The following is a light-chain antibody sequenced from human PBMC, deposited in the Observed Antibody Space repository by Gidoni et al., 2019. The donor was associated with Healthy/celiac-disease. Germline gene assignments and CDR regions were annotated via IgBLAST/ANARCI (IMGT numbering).Light chain of an antibody. CDR3: QQSYSTSWT. CDR2: AAS. V-gene: IGKV1-39*01. J-gene: IGKJ1*01. CDR1: QSISSY. Sequence: DIQMTQSPSSLSASVGDRVTITCRASQSISSYLNWYQQKPGKAPKLLIYAASSLPSGVPSRFSGSGSGTDFTLTISSLQPEDFATYYCQQSYSTSWTFGQGTKVKIK.